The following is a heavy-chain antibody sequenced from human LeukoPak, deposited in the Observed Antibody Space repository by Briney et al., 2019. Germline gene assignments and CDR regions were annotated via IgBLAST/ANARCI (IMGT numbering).Heavy chain of an antibody. J-gene: IGHJ5*01. D-gene: IGHD1-26*01. CDR3: ATGRYSWFDS. V-gene: IGHV4-4*07. CDR2: IYTSGNT. Sequence: PSETLSLTFAVSTASMTNYRCSWIRQPAAKGLEWIGRIYTSGNTIYNPSLKSRLTMSIDKSKNQFSLRLTSVTAADTAVYYCATGRYSWFDSWGQGTLVTVSS. CDR1: TASMTNYR.